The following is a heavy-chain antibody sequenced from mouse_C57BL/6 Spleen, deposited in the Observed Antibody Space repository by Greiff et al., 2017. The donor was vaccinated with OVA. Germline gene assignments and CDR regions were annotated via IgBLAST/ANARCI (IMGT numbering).Heavy chain of an antibody. CDR2: IYPGSGST. D-gene: IGHD1-1*01. V-gene: IGHV1-55*01. CDR1: GYTFTSYW. J-gene: IGHJ2*01. CDR3: ARWGDYGSSYGY. Sequence: VQLQQPGAELVKPGASVKMSCKASGYTFTSYWITWVRQRPGQGLEWIGDIYPGSGSTNYNEKFKSKATLTVDTSSSTAYMQLSSLTSEDSAVYYCARWGDYGSSYGYWGQGTTLTVSS.